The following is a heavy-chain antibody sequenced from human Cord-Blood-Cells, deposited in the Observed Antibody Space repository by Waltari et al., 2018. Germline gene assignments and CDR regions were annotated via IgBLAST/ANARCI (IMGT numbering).Heavy chain of an antibody. CDR3: ARGVQGYSYGYYYYYYMDV. D-gene: IGHD5-18*01. CDR1: GGSFSGYY. CDR2: INHSGST. Sequence: QVQLQQWGAGLLKPSETLSLTCAVYGGSFSGYYWSWIRQPPGKGLEWIGEINHSGSTNYNPSLKSRVTISVDTSKNQFSLKLSSVTAADTAVYYCARGVQGYSYGYYYYYYMDVWGKGTTVTV. V-gene: IGHV4-34*01. J-gene: IGHJ6*03.